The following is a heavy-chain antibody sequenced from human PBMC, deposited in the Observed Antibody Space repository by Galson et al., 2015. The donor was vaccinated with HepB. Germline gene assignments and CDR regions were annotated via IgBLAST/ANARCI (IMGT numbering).Heavy chain of an antibody. CDR2: INPNSGGT. CDR1: GYTFTGYY. Sequence: SVKVSXKXSGYTFTGYYMHWVRQAPGQGLEWMGWINPNSGGTNYAQKFQGWVTMTRDTSISTAYMELSRLRSDDTAVYYCARVSSMTTVTTLARGEAFDIWGQGTMVTVSS. CDR3: ARVSSMTTVTTLARGEAFDI. J-gene: IGHJ3*02. V-gene: IGHV1-2*04. D-gene: IGHD4-17*01.